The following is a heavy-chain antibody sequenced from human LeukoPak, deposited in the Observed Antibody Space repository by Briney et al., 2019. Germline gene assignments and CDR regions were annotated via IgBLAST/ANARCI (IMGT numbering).Heavy chain of an antibody. CDR1: GFTFSDYY. D-gene: IGHD4-17*01. CDR2: VSSSSSTI. CDR3: ARDLTSSTVPSGAFDI. J-gene: IGHJ3*02. V-gene: IGHV3-11*04. Sequence: PGGSLRLSCAASGFTFSDYYMSWIRQAPGKGLEWVSYVSSSSSTIYYADSVKGRFTISRDNAKNSLYLQMNSLRAEDTAVYYCARDLTSSTVPSGAFDIWGQGTMVTVSS.